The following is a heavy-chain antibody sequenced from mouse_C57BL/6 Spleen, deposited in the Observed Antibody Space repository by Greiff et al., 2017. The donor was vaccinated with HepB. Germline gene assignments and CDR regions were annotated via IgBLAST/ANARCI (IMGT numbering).Heavy chain of an antibody. J-gene: IGHJ4*01. D-gene: IGHD2-2*01. CDR3: EMEGSTMVTTGAMDY. CDR1: GYTFTSYW. CDR2: IHPSDSDT. Sequence: QVQLQQPGAELVKPGASVKVSCKASGYTFTSYWMHWVKQRPGQGLEWIGRIHPSDSDTNYNQKFKGKATLTVDKSSSTAYMQLSSLTSEDSAVYYCEMEGSTMVTTGAMDYWGQGTSVTVSS. V-gene: IGHV1-74*01.